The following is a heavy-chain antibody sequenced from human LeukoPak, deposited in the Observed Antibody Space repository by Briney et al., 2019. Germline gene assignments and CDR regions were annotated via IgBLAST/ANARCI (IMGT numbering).Heavy chain of an antibody. Sequence: SLRLSCAASGFTFSSYAMSWVRQAPGKGLEWVSGISWNSGSIGYADSVKGRFTISRDNAKNSLYLQMNSLRAEDTALYYCAKGGYYDSSGYYPFDYWGQGTLVTVSS. V-gene: IGHV3-9*01. J-gene: IGHJ4*02. D-gene: IGHD3-22*01. CDR1: GFTFSSYA. CDR2: ISWNSGSI. CDR3: AKGGYYDSSGYYPFDY.